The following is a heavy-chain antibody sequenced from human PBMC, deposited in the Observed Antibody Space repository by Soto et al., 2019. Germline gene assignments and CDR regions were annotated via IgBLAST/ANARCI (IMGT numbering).Heavy chain of an antibody. CDR2: IKQDGSEK. CDR1: GFTFSSYW. D-gene: IGHD2-15*01. Sequence: LRLSCAASGFTFSSYWMSWVRQAPGKGLEWVANIKQDGSEKYYVDSVKGRFTISRDNAKNSLYLQMNSLRAEDTAVYYCARDPPKYCSGGSCYYYYGMDVWGQGTTVTVSS. V-gene: IGHV3-7*03. CDR3: ARDPPKYCSGGSCYYYYGMDV. J-gene: IGHJ6*02.